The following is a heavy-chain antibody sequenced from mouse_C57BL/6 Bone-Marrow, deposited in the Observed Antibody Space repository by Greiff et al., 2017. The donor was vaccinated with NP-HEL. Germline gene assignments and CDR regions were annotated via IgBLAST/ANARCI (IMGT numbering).Heavy chain of an antibody. D-gene: IGHD1-1*01. V-gene: IGHV3-6*01. J-gene: IGHJ3*01. CDR1: GYSIISGYY. CDR2: ISYDGSN. Sequence: VQLKESGPGLVKPSQSLSLTCSVTGYSIISGYYWNWNRQFPGNKLEWMAYISYDGSNNYIPSLKNRISITRDISKNQFFLKLTSVTTEDTATYYCAREGGYYGSPFAYWGQGTLVTVSA. CDR3: AREGGYYGSPFAY.